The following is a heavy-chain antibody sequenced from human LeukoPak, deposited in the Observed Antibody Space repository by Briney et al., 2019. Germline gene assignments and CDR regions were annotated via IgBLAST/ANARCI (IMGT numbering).Heavy chain of an antibody. D-gene: IGHD3-3*01. CDR2: IYYSGST. CDR3: ARLPYYDFWSGYYTGGFDY. V-gene: IGHV4-39*01. J-gene: IGHJ4*02. Sequence: PSETLSLTCTVSGGSINSSSYYWGWIRQPPGKGLEWIGSIYYSGSTYYNPSLKSRVTISVDTSKNQFSLKLSSVTAADTAVYYCARLPYYDFWSGYYTGGFDYWGQGTLVTVSS. CDR1: GGSINSSSYY.